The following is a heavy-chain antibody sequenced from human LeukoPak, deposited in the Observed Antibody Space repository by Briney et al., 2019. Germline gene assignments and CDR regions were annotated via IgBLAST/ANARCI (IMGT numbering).Heavy chain of an antibody. Sequence: GGSLRLSCAASGFTFSSCATSWVRQAPGKGLEWVSGISDGGGTTNYADAVKGRFTISRDKSKNTLFLQMNSLRAEDTAVYYCAKSYGDYLGYFDSWGQGTLVTVSS. J-gene: IGHJ4*02. CDR1: GFTFSSCA. CDR3: AKSYGDYLGYFDS. D-gene: IGHD4-17*01. V-gene: IGHV3-23*01. CDR2: ISDGGGTT.